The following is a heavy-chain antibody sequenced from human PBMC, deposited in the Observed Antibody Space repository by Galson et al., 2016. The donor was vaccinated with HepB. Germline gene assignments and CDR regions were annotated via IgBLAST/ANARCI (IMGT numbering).Heavy chain of an antibody. CDR1: GGSISSSTW. D-gene: IGHD5-12*01. CDR3: STGAYDFDF. J-gene: IGHJ3*01. V-gene: IGHV4-4*02. Sequence: ETLSLTCAVTGGSISSSTWWSWARQPPGKGLEWIGEFYYTGSTNYNPFLESRVTISVAKSKNQFSLNLYSVTAADTAVYYCSTGAYDFDFWGLGQWSPSLQ. CDR2: FYYTGST.